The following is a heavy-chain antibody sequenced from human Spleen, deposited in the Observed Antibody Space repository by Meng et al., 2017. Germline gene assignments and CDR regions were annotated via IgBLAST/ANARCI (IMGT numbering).Heavy chain of an antibody. V-gene: IGHV1-18*01. CDR3: ARGTPGRSYSDY. CDR1: DYTFTGYG. J-gene: IGHJ4*02. CDR2: LGAHDGDT. D-gene: IGHD3-10*01. Sequence: QGQVVQSGPEVKKPGASVTVSCKASDYTFTGYGVSWVRQAPGQGLEWMAWLGAHDGDTSHAPKFQGRVTVSADRPTATAYMELRSLRSDDTAVYYCARGTPGRSYSDYWGQGTLVTVSS.